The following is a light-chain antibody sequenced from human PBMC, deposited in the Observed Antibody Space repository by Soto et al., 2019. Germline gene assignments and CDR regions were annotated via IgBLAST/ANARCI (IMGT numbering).Light chain of an antibody. CDR3: GTWDSSLSVHV. CDR2: DNN. V-gene: IGLV1-51*01. CDR1: SSNIGNNY. Sequence: QSVLTQPPSVSAAPGQKVTISCSGSSSNIGNNYVSWYQQVPGTAPKLLIYDNNKRPSGNPDRFSGSKPGTSATLGISGLQTGDEADYCCGTWDSSLSVHVFGTGTKVTVL. J-gene: IGLJ1*01.